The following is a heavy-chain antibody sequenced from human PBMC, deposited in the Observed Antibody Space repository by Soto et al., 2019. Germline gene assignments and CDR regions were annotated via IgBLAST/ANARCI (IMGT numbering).Heavy chain of an antibody. CDR2: TIPIFGTA. CDR1: GGTISSYA. CDR3: ARDGTVRAAVAGYYFDY. D-gene: IGHD6-19*01. V-gene: IGHV1-69*12. J-gene: IGHJ4*02. Sequence: QVQLVQSGAEVKKPGSSVKVSCKASGGTISSYAISWVRQAPGQGLEWMGGTIPIFGTANYAQKFQGRVTITADESTSTAYMELSSLRSEDTAVYYCARDGTVRAAVAGYYFDYWGQGTLVTVSS.